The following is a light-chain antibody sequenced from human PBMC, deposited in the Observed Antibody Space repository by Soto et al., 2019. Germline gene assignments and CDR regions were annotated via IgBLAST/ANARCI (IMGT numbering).Light chain of an antibody. CDR1: QGISSY. CDR3: QQSYTTPRT. Sequence: DIQLTQSPSFLSASVGDRVTITCRASQGISSYLAWYQQKPGKAPKLLIYAASTLQSGVPSRFRGSGSEKDFNLTITSLHPEDFATYYCQQSYTTPRTFGQGTKVDIK. V-gene: IGKV1-39*01. J-gene: IGKJ1*01. CDR2: AAS.